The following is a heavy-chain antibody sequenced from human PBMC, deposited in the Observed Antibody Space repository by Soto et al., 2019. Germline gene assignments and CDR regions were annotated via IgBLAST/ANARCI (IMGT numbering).Heavy chain of an antibody. J-gene: IGHJ4*02. CDR2: ISYDGSNK. CDR3: ARDPWAYGSRGKFDY. Sequence: QVQLVESGGGVVQPGRSLRLSCAASGFTFSSYAMHWVRQAPGKGLEWAAVISYDGSNKYYADSVKGRFTISRDNSKNTLYLQMNSLRAEDTAVYYCARDPWAYGSRGKFDYWGQGTLVTVSS. V-gene: IGHV3-30-3*01. D-gene: IGHD3-10*01. CDR1: GFTFSSYA.